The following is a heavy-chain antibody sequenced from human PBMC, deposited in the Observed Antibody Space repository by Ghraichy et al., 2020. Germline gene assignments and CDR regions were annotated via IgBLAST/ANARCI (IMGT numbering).Heavy chain of an antibody. J-gene: IGHJ5*02. CDR2: IYYSGST. CDR1: GGSISSSSYY. Sequence: SETLSLTCTVSGGSISSSSYYWGWIRQPPGKGLEWIGSIYYSGSTYYNPSLKSRVTISVDTSKNQFSLKLSSVTAADTAVYYCARQPRYNWNYNWFDPWGQGTLVTVSS. V-gene: IGHV4-39*01. CDR3: ARQPRYNWNYNWFDP. D-gene: IGHD1-7*01.